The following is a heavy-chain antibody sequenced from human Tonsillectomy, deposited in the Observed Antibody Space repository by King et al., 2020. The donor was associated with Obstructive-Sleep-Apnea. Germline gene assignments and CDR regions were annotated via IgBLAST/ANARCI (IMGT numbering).Heavy chain of an antibody. D-gene: IGHD5-12*01. CDR2: MYYSGNT. CDR1: VTSISDYY. J-gene: IGHJ4*02. Sequence: MQLQESGPGLVKPSETLSLTCTVSVTSISDYYWSWIRQPPGKGLEWIGYMYYSGNTNFNPSLKSRVTISADTSKIKFSLRLSSVTAADTAVYYCARHRGVEDYGGYGDYFDYWGQGTLVTVSS. CDR3: ARHRGVEDYGGYGDYFDY. V-gene: IGHV4-59*08.